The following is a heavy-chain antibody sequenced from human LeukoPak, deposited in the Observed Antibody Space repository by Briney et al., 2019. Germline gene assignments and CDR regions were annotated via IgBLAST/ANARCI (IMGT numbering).Heavy chain of an antibody. V-gene: IGHV1-46*01. CDR1: GYTFTSYY. CDR2: INPSGGST. CDR3: ARDSIAAQPGYYFDY. Sequence: ASVKVSCKASGYTFTSYYMHWVRQAPGQGLEWMGIINPSGGSTIYAQKFQGRVTMTRDMSTSTVYMELSSLRSEDTAVYYCARDSIAAQPGYYFDYWGQGTLVTVSS. D-gene: IGHD6-6*01. J-gene: IGHJ4*02.